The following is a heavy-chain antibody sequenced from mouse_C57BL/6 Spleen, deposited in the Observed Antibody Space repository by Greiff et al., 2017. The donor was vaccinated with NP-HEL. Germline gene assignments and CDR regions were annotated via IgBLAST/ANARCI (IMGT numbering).Heavy chain of an antibody. CDR2: IHPNSGST. CDR1: GYTFTSYW. Sequence: QVQLQQPGAERVKPGASVKLSCKASGYTFTSYWMHWVKQRPGQGLEWIGMIHPNSGSTNYNEKFKSKATLTVDKSSSTAYMQLSSLTSEDSAVYYCARYGSSYFDYWGQGTTLTVSS. J-gene: IGHJ2*01. D-gene: IGHD1-1*01. V-gene: IGHV1-64*01. CDR3: ARYGSSYFDY.